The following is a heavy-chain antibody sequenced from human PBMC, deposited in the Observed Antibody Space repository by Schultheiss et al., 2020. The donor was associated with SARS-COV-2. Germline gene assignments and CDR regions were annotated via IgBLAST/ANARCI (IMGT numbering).Heavy chain of an antibody. CDR3: AKVVAVAGPPYY. CDR1: GYTFTSYS. V-gene: IGHV1-18*01. J-gene: IGHJ4*02. Sequence: ASVKVSCKASGYTFTSYSISWVRQAPGQGLEWMGWISAYNGNTNYAQKLQGRVTMTTDTSTSTAYMELRSLRSDDTAVYYCAKVVAVAGPPYYWGQGTLVTVSS. CDR2: ISAYNGNT. D-gene: IGHD6-19*01.